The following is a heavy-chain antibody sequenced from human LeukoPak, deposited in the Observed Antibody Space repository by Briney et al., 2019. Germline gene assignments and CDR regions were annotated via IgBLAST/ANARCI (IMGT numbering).Heavy chain of an antibody. CDR1: GFTFSSYA. V-gene: IGHV3-15*04. J-gene: IGHJ4*02. D-gene: IGHD3-10*01. CDR3: TTGIRGD. Sequence: GGSLRLSCAASGFTFSSYAMSWVRQAPGEGLDWVGRIASKTDGGATDYAAPVKGRFTISRDDSKNTLNLQMNSLKTEDTAVYYCTTGIRGDWGQGTLVTVSS. CDR2: IASKTDGGAT.